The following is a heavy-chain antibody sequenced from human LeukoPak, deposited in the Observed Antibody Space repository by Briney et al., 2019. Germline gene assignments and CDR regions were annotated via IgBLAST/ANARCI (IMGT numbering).Heavy chain of an antibody. D-gene: IGHD5-24*01. J-gene: IGHJ4*02. V-gene: IGHV4-34*01. CDR1: GGSFSGYY. Sequence: PSETLSLTCAVYGGSFSGYYWSWIRQPPGKGLEWIGEINHSGSTNYNPSLKSRVTISVDTSKNQFSLKLSSVTAADTAVYYCARELGPGEGRDGYNTRYFDYWGQGTLVTVSS. CDR3: ARELGPGEGRDGYNTRYFDY. CDR2: INHSGST.